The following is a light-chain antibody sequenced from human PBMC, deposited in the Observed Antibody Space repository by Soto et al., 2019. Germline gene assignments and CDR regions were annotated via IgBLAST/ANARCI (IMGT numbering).Light chain of an antibody. CDR1: SSDVGGYNY. Sequence: QSALTQPASVSGSPGQSITISCTGTSSDVGGYNYVSWYQQHPGKAPKLIIYEVSNRPSGVSHRVSGSKSGNTASLTISGLQAEDEADYYCNAHTISSAPFVFGPGTKLTVL. V-gene: IGLV2-14*01. J-gene: IGLJ1*01. CDR3: NAHTISSAPFV. CDR2: EVS.